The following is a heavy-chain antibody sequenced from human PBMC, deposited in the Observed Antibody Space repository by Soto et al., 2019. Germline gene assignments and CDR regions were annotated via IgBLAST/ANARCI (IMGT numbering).Heavy chain of an antibody. Sequence: LSLTCTVSGGSISSGGYYWSWIRQHPGKGLEWIGYIYYSGSTYYNPSLKSRVTISVDTSKNQFSLKLSSVTAADTAVYYCARSDYDILSYYFDYWGQGTLVTVYS. D-gene: IGHD3-9*01. J-gene: IGHJ4*02. V-gene: IGHV4-31*03. CDR3: ARSDYDILSYYFDY. CDR1: GGSISSGGYY. CDR2: IYYSGST.